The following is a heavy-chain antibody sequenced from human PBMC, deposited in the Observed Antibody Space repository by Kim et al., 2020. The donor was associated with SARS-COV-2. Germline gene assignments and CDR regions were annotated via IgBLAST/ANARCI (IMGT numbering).Heavy chain of an antibody. D-gene: IGHD3-10*01. CDR1: GFTFGDYG. CDR2: IRSKVYGGTT. Sequence: GGSLRLSCTGSGFTFGDYGVSWFRQAPGKGLEWVAFIRSKVYGGTTEYAASVKGRFSISRDDSKSIAYLQMDSLKTEDTAVYYCTRGTSWFGRLLDYWG. CDR3: TRGTSWFGRLLDY. V-gene: IGHV3-49*03. J-gene: IGHJ4*01.